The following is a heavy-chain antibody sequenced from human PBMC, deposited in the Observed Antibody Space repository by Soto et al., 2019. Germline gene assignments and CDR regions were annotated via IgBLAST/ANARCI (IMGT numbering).Heavy chain of an antibody. CDR3: ARGVGGGGLNWFDP. J-gene: IGHJ5*02. CDR2: IHYSGSA. Sequence: SETLSLTCTFSGSSIIGYYWTWIRQSPERGLEWIGYIHYSGSANYNPSLNSRLTMSVDRSKSQFSMKLASVTAADTAVYYCARGVGGGGLNWFDPWGQGTLVTVS. D-gene: IGHD2-15*01. V-gene: IGHV4-59*12. CDR1: GSSIIGYY.